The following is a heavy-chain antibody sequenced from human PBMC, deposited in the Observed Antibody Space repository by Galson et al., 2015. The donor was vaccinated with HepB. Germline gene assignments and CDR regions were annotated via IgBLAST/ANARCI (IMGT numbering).Heavy chain of an antibody. CDR3: ARPRLAYCGDDRYSSFDY. CDR1: GYTFTSYY. J-gene: IGHJ4*02. V-gene: IGHV1-46*03. Sequence: SVKVSCKASGYTFTSYYMHWVRQAPGQGLEWLGIINPSGGSTTYAQKLQGRVTMTRDTSTTTVYMELSSLRSEETAVYYCARPRLAYCGDDRYSSFDYWGQGTLVTVSA. CDR2: INPSGGST. D-gene: IGHD2-21*02.